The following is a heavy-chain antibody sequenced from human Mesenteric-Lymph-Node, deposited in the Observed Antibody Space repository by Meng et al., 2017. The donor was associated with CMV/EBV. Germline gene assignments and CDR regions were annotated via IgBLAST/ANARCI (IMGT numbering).Heavy chain of an antibody. CDR3: ARGIRSGWCDGSWFDP. CDR1: GFTFSSYW. CDR2: INSDGSST. D-gene: IGHD6-19*01. Sequence: GESLKISCAASGFTFSSYWMHWVRQAPGKGLVWVSRINSDGSSTSYADSVKGRFTISRDNAKNTLYLQMNSLRAEDTAVYYCARGIRSGWCDGSWFDPWGQGTLVTVSS. J-gene: IGHJ5*02. V-gene: IGHV3-74*01.